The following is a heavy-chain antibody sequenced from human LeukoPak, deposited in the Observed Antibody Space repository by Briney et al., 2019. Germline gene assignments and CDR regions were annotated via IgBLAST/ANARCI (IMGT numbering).Heavy chain of an antibody. Sequence: SETLSLTCTVSGGSISSYYWSWIRQPPGKGLEWIGYIYYSGSTNYNPSLKSRVTISVDTSKNQFSLKLSSVTAADTAVYYCARSHSRGATYYYYYGMDVWGQGTTVTVSS. V-gene: IGHV4-59*01. D-gene: IGHD1-26*01. CDR1: GGSISSYY. CDR3: ARSHSRGATYYYYYGMDV. J-gene: IGHJ6*02. CDR2: IYYSGST.